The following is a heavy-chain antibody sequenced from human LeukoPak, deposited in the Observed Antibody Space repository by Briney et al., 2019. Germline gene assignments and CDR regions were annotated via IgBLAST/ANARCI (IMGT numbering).Heavy chain of an antibody. CDR1: GGTFSSYA. CDR2: IIPIFGTA. D-gene: IGHD4-11*01. J-gene: IGHJ4*02. V-gene: IGHV1-69*13. CDR3: ARDDSNYGSYGSDDC. Sequence: SVKVSCKASGGTFSSYAISWVRQAPGQGLEWMGGIIPIFGTANYAQKFQGRVTITADESTSTAYMELSSLRSEDTAVYYCARDDSNYGSYGSDDCWGQGTLVTVSS.